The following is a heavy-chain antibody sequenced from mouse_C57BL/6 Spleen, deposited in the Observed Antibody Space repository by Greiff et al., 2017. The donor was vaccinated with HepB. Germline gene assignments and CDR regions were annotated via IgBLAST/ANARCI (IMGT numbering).Heavy chain of an antibody. J-gene: IGHJ3*01. Sequence: EVHLVESGGGLVKPGGSLKLSCAASGFTFSDYGMHWVRQAPEKGLEWVAYISSGSSTIYYADTVKGRFTISRDNAKNTLFLQMTSLRSEDTAMYYCAGLTGAAWFAYWGQGTLVTVSA. CDR1: GFTFSDYG. D-gene: IGHD4-1*01. CDR2: ISSGSSTI. V-gene: IGHV5-17*01. CDR3: AGLTGAAWFAY.